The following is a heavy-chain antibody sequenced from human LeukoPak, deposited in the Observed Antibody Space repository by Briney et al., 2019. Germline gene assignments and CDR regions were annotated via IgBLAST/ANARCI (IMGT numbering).Heavy chain of an antibody. D-gene: IGHD3-10*01. Sequence: PSVTLSLTCAVYNGSFSGYYWSWIRQPPGKGLEWIGSIYYSGVSYYNTSLKSRVTISVDTSKNQFSLNLNSVTAADTAFYYCASDRIWFGESTNEYWGQGTLVTVSS. V-gene: IGHV4-34*01. J-gene: IGHJ4*02. CDR3: ASDRIWFGESTNEY. CDR2: IYYSGVS. CDR1: NGSFSGYY.